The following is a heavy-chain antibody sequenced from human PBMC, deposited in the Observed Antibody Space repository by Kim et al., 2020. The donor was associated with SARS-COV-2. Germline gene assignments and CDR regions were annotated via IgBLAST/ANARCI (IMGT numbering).Heavy chain of an antibody. Sequence: GGSLRLSCAASGFTFSTYGMHWVRQAPGKGLEWVAMMWNDGSNKYYADSMKGRFTISRDNSKNTLYLQMTSLRAEDTAVYYCATEYSSSSAFDYWGQGTLVTVSS. CDR1: GFTFSTYG. CDR2: MWNDGSNK. J-gene: IGHJ4*02. V-gene: IGHV3-33*01. CDR3: ATEYSSSSAFDY. D-gene: IGHD6-6*01.